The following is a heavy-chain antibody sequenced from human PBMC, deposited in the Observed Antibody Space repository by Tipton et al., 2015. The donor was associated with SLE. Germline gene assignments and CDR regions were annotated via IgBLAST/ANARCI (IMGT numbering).Heavy chain of an antibody. V-gene: IGHV3-7*01. CDR1: GFMFRDHW. CDR3: ARDQGGTSLY. Sequence: GFLRLSCAASGFMFRDHWMSWVRQAPAKGLEWVANIKGDGTEKYYVDSVEGRFTVSRDNAKNALYLQMNSLRAEDTAVYYCARDQGGTSLYWGQGTLVTVSS. D-gene: IGHD1-1*01. J-gene: IGHJ4*02. CDR2: IKGDGTEK.